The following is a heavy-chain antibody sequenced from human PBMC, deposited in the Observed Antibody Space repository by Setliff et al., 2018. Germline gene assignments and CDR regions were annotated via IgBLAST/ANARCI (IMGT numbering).Heavy chain of an antibody. CDR2: IYTSGST. CDR1: RGSVSSGSYY. J-gene: IGHJ5*02. D-gene: IGHD3-22*01. Sequence: SETLSLTCTVSRGSVSSGSYYWNWIRQPAGKELEWIGHIYTSGSTNYNPSLKSRVTISVDTSKNQFSLKLSSVTAADTAVYYCARAGYYDSSGYYNWFDPWGQGTLVTVSS. V-gene: IGHV4-61*09. CDR3: ARAGYYDSSGYYNWFDP.